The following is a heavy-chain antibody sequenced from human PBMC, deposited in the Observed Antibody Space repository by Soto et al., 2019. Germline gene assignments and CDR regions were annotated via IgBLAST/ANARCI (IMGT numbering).Heavy chain of an antibody. CDR1: GYTLTELS. D-gene: IGHD2-2*01. CDR2: FDPEDGET. Sequence: QVQLVQSGAEVKKPGASVKVSCKVSGYTLTELSMHWVRQAPGKGLEWMGGFDPEDGETIYAQKFQCRVTMTEDTSTDTAYMELSSLRSEDTAVYYCATDRYCSSTSCHGNWFDPWGQGTLVPVSS. V-gene: IGHV1-24*01. CDR3: ATDRYCSSTSCHGNWFDP. J-gene: IGHJ5*02.